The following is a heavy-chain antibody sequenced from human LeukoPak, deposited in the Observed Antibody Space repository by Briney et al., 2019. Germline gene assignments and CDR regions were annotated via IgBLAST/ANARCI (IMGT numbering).Heavy chain of an antibody. CDR3: ATGYDYVWGSYRCD. V-gene: IGHV1-69-2*01. J-gene: IGHJ4*02. D-gene: IGHD3-16*02. CDR1: GYTFTDYY. Sequence: ASVKVSCKASGYTFTDYYIHWVQQAPGKGPEWMGRVDPEDGETIYADKLQGRVTISADTSTDTAYMELSSLRSEDTAVYYCATGYDYVWGSYRCDWGQGTLVTVSS. CDR2: VDPEDGET.